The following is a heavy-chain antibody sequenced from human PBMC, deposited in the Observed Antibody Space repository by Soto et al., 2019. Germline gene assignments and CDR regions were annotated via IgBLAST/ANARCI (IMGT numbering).Heavy chain of an antibody. CDR1: GGTFSSYA. CDR2: LIPILGIA. CDR3: ARYCSSTSCYAGTYYYYGMDV. D-gene: IGHD2-2*01. J-gene: IGHJ6*02. Sequence: QVQLVQSGAEVKKPGSSVKVSCKASGGTFSSYAISWVRQAPGQGLEWMGRLIPILGIANYAQKFQGRVTITADKSTSTAYMELSSLRSEDTAVYYCARYCSSTSCYAGTYYYYGMDVWGQGTTVTVSS. V-gene: IGHV1-69*02.